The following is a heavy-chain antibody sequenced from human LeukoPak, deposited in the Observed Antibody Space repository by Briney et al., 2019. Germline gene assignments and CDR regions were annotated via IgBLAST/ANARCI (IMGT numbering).Heavy chain of an antibody. D-gene: IGHD3-22*01. Sequence: SETLFLTCTVSGGSISSGGYYWSWIRQHPGKGLEWIGYIYYSGSTYYNPSLKSRVTISVDTSKNQFSLKLSSVTAADTAVYYCASSDSSLDALDIWGQGTMVTDSS. CDR2: IYYSGST. J-gene: IGHJ3*02. CDR3: ASSDSSLDALDI. CDR1: GGSISSGGYY. V-gene: IGHV4-31*03.